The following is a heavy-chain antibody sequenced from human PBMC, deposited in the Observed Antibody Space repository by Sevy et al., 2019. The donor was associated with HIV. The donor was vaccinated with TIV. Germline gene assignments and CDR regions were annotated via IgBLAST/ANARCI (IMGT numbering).Heavy chain of an antibody. Sequence: GGSLRLSCAASGFTFSDYFMGWVRQAPGKGLEWVANVDQDGSQKNYVASVKGRFTVSRANAKNSLYLQMNRLRVYDTAVYYCARELWPGDYWGQGTLVTVSS. CDR2: VDQDGSQK. V-gene: IGHV3-7*01. D-gene: IGHD2-21*01. J-gene: IGHJ4*02. CDR1: GFTFSDYF. CDR3: ARELWPGDY.